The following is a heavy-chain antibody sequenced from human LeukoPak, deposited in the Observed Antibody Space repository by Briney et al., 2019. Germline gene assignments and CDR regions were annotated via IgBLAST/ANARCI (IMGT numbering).Heavy chain of an antibody. CDR2: IYYSGST. J-gene: IGHJ4*02. CDR3: ARTGTLGYSYGD. Sequence: SETLSLTCTVSGGSISRYYWSWIRQPPGKGLEWIGYIYYSGSTNYNPSLKSRVTISVDTSKNQFSLKLSSVTAADTAVYYCARTGTLGYSYGDWGQGTLVTVSS. CDR1: GGSISRYY. V-gene: IGHV4-59*08. D-gene: IGHD5-18*01.